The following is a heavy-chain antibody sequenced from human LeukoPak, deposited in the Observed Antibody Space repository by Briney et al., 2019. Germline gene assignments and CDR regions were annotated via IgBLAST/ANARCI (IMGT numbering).Heavy chain of an antibody. CDR1: GYSISSGYY. D-gene: IGHD6-19*01. CDR3: AREPGYSSGSVD. J-gene: IGHJ4*02. V-gene: IGHV4-38-2*02. Sequence: SETLSLTCTVSGYSISSGYYWGWIRQPPGKGLEWIGSIYHSGTTYYNPSLKSRVTISVDTSKNQFSLKVTSVTAADTAVYYCAREPGYSSGSVDWGQGTLVTVSS. CDR2: IYHSGTT.